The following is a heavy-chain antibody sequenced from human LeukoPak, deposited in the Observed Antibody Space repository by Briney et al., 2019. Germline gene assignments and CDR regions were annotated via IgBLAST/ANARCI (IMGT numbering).Heavy chain of an antibody. CDR3: ARDLNYRMDV. CDR2: IYSGGST. Sequence: QPGGSLRLSCAASGFTFSSNAMSWVRQAPGKGLEWVSVIYSGGSTYYADSVKGRFTISRDNSKNTLYLQMNSLRAEDTAVYYCARDLNYRMDVWGQGTTVTVSS. V-gene: IGHV3-66*01. CDR1: GFTFSSNA. J-gene: IGHJ6*02.